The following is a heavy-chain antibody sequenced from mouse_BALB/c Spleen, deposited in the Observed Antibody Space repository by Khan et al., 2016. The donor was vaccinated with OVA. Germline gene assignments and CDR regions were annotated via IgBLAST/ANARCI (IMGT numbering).Heavy chain of an antibody. V-gene: IGHV3-2*02. Sequence: EVKLQESGPGLVKPSQSLSLTCTVTGYSITSGYGWNWIRQFPENKLEWMGYISYSGSTNYNPSLKSRISITRDTSKNQFFLQLNSVTTEDTATYYCARTARIKYWGQGTTLTVSS. CDR2: ISYSGST. J-gene: IGHJ2*01. CDR3: ARTARIKY. D-gene: IGHD1-2*01. CDR1: GYSITSGYG.